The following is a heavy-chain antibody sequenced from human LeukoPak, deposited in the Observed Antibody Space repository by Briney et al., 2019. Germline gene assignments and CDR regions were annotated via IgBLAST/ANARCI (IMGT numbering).Heavy chain of an antibody. V-gene: IGHV1-69*05. J-gene: IGHJ4*02. D-gene: IGHD1-26*01. CDR3: ARDLVGAWNYFDY. CDR2: IIPIFGTA. Sequence: RGASVKVSCKASGGTFSSYAISWVRQAPGQGLEWMGGIIPIFGTANYAQKFQGRVTITTDESTSTAYMELSSLRSEDTAVYYCARDLVGAWNYFDYWGQGTLVTVSS. CDR1: GGTFSSYA.